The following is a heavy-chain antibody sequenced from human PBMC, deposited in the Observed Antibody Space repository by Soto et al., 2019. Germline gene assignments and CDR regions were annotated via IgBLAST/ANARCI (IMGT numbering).Heavy chain of an antibody. D-gene: IGHD5-12*01. CDR2: IKQDGSEK. Sequence: PGGSLRLSCAASGFTFSTYWMSWVRQAPGKGLEWVANIKQDGSEKYYVDSVKGRFTISRENTKNSLYLQMDSLRAEDTAVYYCTKPPRGGYNVGYFEYWGQGILVTVSS. V-gene: IGHV3-7*01. J-gene: IGHJ4*02. CDR3: TKPPRGGYNVGYFEY. CDR1: GFTFSTYW.